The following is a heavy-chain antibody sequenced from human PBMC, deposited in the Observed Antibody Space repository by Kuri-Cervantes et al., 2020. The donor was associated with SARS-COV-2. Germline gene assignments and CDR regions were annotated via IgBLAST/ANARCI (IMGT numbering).Heavy chain of an antibody. CDR2: ISGSGGST. Sequence: GGSLRLSCAASGFTFSSYWMSWVRQAPGKGLEWVSAISGSGGSTYYADSVKGRFTISRDNSKNTLYLQMNSLRAEDTAVYYCAKDDGGSFGLFDNWGQGILVTVSS. V-gene: IGHV3-23*01. CDR3: AKDDGGSFGLFDN. J-gene: IGHJ4*02. CDR1: GFTFSSYW. D-gene: IGHD1-26*01.